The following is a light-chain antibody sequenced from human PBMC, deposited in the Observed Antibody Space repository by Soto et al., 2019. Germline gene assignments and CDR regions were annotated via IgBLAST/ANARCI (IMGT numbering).Light chain of an antibody. V-gene: IGLV1-47*02. CDR3: VAWDDNLNAYV. CDR2: LGD. Sequence: QAVVTQPPSASSTPGQTVTISCSGSTSNIGTFYVYWYQHLPGTAPKLLIYLGDQRASGVSDRFSGSKSGTSASLAINGLRSDDEADYYCVAWDDNLNAYVFGSGTKLTVL. CDR1: TSNIGTFY. J-gene: IGLJ1*01.